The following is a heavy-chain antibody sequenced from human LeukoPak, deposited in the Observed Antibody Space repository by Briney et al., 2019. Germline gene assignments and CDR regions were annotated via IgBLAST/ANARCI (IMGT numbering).Heavy chain of an antibody. CDR2: IYYSGST. J-gene: IGHJ6*02. CDR1: GGSISSGMYY. Sequence: SETLSLTCTVSGGSISSGMYYWGWIRQPPGKGLEWIGSIYYSGSTYYNPSLKSRVTISVDTSKNQFSLKLSSVTAADTAEYYCARQGSYYDILTDQKDYYYYGMDVWGQGTTVTVSS. V-gene: IGHV4-39*01. CDR3: ARQGSYYDILTDQKDYYYYGMDV. D-gene: IGHD3-9*01.